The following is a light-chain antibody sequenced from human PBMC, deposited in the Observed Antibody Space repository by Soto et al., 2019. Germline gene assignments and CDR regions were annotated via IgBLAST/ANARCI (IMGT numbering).Light chain of an antibody. Sequence: PGERATLSCRASQSVGMSVAWYQQKPGQAPRLLIYDASNRATGIPTRFSGSGSGTDFSLTITSLEPGDFAVYYCQQRSSWPLTFGGGTKVEIK. V-gene: IGKV3-11*01. CDR2: DAS. CDR3: QQRSSWPLT. J-gene: IGKJ4*01. CDR1: QSVGMS.